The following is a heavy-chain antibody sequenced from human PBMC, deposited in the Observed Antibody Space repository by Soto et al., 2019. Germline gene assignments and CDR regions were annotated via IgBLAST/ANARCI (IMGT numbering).Heavy chain of an antibody. V-gene: IGHV4-31*03. D-gene: IGHD3-22*01. Sequence: PSETLSLTCTVSGDSITSGGYYWSWLRQPPWKGLELIGYIYHSAGASYNPSLRGRAVISIDTSKNQFSLRLNALTAADTATYYGVRVYDSAGSQYYYYGMEVWGQGTTVTVSS. CDR3: VRVYDSAGSQYYYYGMEV. CDR1: GDSITSGGYY. CDR2: IYHSAGA. J-gene: IGHJ6*02.